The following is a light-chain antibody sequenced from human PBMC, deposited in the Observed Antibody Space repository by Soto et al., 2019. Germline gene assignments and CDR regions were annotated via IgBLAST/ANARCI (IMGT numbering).Light chain of an antibody. CDR3: QSYDSTLSAPI. V-gene: IGLV1-40*01. CDR1: SSNIGADYD. CDR2: ANT. Sequence: QSVLTQPPSVSGAPGQRLTISCTGSSSNIGADYDVHWYQHFPGTSPKLIIHANTDRPSGVPDRFSGSKSGTSASLAIAGLQAEDESDYYCQSYDSTLSAPIFGGGTKVTVL. J-gene: IGLJ2*01.